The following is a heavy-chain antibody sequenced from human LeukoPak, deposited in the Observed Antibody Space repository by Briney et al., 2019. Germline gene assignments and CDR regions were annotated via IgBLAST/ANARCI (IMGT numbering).Heavy chain of an antibody. Sequence: PSQTLSLTCTVSGGSISSGDYYWSWIRQPPGKGLEWIGYIYYSGSTYYNPSLKSRVTISVDTSKNQFSLKLSSVTAADTAVYYCARRIGRDPGDNWFDPWGQGTLVTVSS. J-gene: IGHJ5*02. CDR2: IYYSGST. CDR3: ARRIGRDPGDNWFDP. V-gene: IGHV4-30-4*01. CDR1: GGSISSGDYY. D-gene: IGHD2/OR15-2a*01.